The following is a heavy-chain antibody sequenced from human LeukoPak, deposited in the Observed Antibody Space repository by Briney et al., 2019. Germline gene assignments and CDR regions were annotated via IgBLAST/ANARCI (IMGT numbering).Heavy chain of an antibody. CDR2: IYHSGST. J-gene: IGHJ4*02. CDR3: ASRSSSVDY. CDR1: GYSISSGYY. V-gene: IGHV4-38-2*02. D-gene: IGHD6-6*01. Sequence: SETLSLTCTVSGYSISSGYYWGWIRQPPGKGLEWIGSIYHSGSTYYNPSLKSRVTISVDTSKNQFSLKLSSVTAADTAVYYCASRSSSVDYWGQGTLVTVSS.